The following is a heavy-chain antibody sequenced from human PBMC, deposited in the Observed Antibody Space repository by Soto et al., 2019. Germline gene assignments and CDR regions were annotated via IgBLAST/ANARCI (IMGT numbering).Heavy chain of an antibody. V-gene: IGHV3-33*01. J-gene: IGHJ1*01. CDR2: IWYDGSNK. CDR1: GFTFSSYG. D-gene: IGHD6-19*01. CDR3: ARDGFSSGWYLYFQH. Sequence: QVQLVESGGGVVQPGRSLRLSCAASGFTFSSYGMHWVRQAPCKGLEWVAVIWYDGSNKYYADSVKGRFTISRDNSKNTLYLQMNSLRAEDTAEFYCARDGFSSGWYLYFQHWGQGTLVTVSS.